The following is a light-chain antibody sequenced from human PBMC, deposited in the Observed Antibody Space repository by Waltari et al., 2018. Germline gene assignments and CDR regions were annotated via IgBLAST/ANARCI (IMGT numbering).Light chain of an antibody. V-gene: IGKV1-39*01. J-gene: IGKJ1*01. CDR1: QSISSY. Sequence: DIQMTQSPSSLSAYVGDRVTITCRASQSISSYLNWYQQKPGKAPKLLIYAASSLQIGVPSRFSGSGSGTDFTLTISSLQPEDFATYYCQQSYSTPRTFGQGTKVEIK. CDR3: QQSYSTPRT. CDR2: AAS.